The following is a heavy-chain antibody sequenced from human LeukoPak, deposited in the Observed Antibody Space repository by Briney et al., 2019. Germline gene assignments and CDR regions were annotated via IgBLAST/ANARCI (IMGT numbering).Heavy chain of an antibody. CDR2: IYSGGST. CDR3: ARAYYYVLPDY. CDR1: GFTVSSNY. V-gene: IGHV3-66*01. D-gene: IGHD3-10*02. J-gene: IGHJ4*02. Sequence: GGSLRLSCAASGFTVSSNYMTWVRQAPGKGLEWVSVIYSGGSTYYADSVKSRFTISRDNSKNTLYLQMNSLRAEDTAVYYCARAYYYVLPDYWGQGTLVTVSS.